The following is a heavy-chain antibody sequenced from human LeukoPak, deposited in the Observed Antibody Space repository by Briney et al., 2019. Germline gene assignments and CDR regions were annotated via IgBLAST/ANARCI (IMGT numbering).Heavy chain of an antibody. J-gene: IGHJ5*02. CDR2: ISYDGSNK. Sequence: PGGSLRLSCAASGFTFSSYGMHWVRQAPGKGLEWVAVISYDGSNKYYADSVKGRFTISRDNAKNSLYLQMNSLRAEDTAFYHCARGPIGYGDYPTNWFDPWGQGTLVTVSS. D-gene: IGHD4-17*01. V-gene: IGHV3-30*03. CDR3: ARGPIGYGDYPTNWFDP. CDR1: GFTFSSYG.